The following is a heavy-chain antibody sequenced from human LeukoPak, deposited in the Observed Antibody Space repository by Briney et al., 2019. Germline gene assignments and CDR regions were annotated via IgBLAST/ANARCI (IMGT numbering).Heavy chain of an antibody. D-gene: IGHD5-18*01. J-gene: IGHJ4*02. V-gene: IGHV5-51*01. CDR2: IYPGDSDT. Sequence: GESLKISCKGFGYSFTSYWIGWVRQMPGKGLEWMGIIYPGDSDTRYSPSFQGQVTISADKSISTAYLQWSSLKASDTAMYYCAISGGFGYKQGGIDYWGQGTLVTVSS. CDR3: AISGGFGYKQGGIDY. CDR1: GYSFTSYW.